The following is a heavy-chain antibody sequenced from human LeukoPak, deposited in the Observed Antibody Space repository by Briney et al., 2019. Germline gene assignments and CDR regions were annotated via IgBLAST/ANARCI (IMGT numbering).Heavy chain of an antibody. CDR3: ARVIPWFDP. D-gene: IGHD2-21*01. CDR1: GGSVSSGSYY. Sequence: SETLSLTCTVSGGSVSSGSYYWSWIRQPPGKGLEWIGYIYYSGSTNYNPSLQSRVTISVDTSKNQFSLKLSSVTAADTAVYYCARVIPWFDPWGQGTLVTVSS. J-gene: IGHJ5*02. V-gene: IGHV4-61*01. CDR2: IYYSGST.